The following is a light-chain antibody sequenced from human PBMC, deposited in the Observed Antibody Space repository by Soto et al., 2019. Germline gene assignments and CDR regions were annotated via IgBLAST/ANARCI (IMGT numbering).Light chain of an antibody. Sequence: EIMLTQSPATLSLSPGESATLSCRASQSISKYLVWYQQKPGQAPRLLIYDASNRATGIPARFSGSGSGTDFTLTINSLEPEDFAVYYCQQRNIWPPVFGPGTKVDIK. CDR1: QSISKY. CDR3: QQRNIWPPV. CDR2: DAS. V-gene: IGKV3-11*01. J-gene: IGKJ3*01.